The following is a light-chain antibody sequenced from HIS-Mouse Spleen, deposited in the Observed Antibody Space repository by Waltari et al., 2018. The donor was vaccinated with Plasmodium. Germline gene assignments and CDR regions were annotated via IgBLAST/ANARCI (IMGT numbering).Light chain of an antibody. J-gene: IGLJ1*01. V-gene: IGLV2-11*01. Sequence: QSALTQPRSVSGSPGQSVTISCTGTSSDVGGYNYVSWYQQHPGKAPKLMIYDGSKRPSGVPDRFSGSKSGNTASLTIPGLQAEDEADYYCCSYAGSYTYVFGTGTKVTVL. CDR1: SSDVGGYNY. CDR2: DGS. CDR3: CSYAGSYTYV.